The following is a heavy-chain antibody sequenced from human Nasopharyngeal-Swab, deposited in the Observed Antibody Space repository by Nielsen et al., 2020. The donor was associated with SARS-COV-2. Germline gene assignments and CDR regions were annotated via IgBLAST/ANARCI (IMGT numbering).Heavy chain of an antibody. Sequence: SLKISCAASGFTFGDYAMHWVRQAPGKGLEWVSGISWNSGSIGYADSVKGRFTTSRDNAKNSLYLQMNSLRAEDTALYYCAKTMVYSSSSYYFDYWGQGTLVTVSS. V-gene: IGHV3-9*01. CDR1: GFTFGDYA. D-gene: IGHD6-6*01. CDR3: AKTMVYSSSSYYFDY. J-gene: IGHJ4*02. CDR2: ISWNSGSI.